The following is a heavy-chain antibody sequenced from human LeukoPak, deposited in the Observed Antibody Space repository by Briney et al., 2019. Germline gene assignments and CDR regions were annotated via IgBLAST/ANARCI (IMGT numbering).Heavy chain of an antibody. CDR2: ISSSSSYI. CDR3: AKGYYYDSSGYYYGFDY. CDR1: GFTFSSYY. D-gene: IGHD3-22*01. V-gene: IGHV3-21*04. Sequence: PGGSLRLSCAASGFTFSSYYMNWVRLAPGKGLEWVSSISSSSSYIYYADSVKGRFTVSRDNAKNSLYLQMNSLRAEDTAVYYCAKGYYYDSSGYYYGFDYWGQGTLVTVSS. J-gene: IGHJ4*02.